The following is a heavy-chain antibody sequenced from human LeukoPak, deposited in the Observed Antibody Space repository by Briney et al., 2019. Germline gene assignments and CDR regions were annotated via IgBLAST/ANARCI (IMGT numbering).Heavy chain of an antibody. CDR1: GFTFGSYS. Sequence: GGSLRLSCAGSGFTFGSYSMNWVRHAPGKGLEWVSAISGSGGSTYYADSVKGRFTISRDNSKNTLYLQMNSLRAEDTAVYYCAKVFNQLLSSYYYYMDVWGKGTTVTVSS. D-gene: IGHD2-2*01. V-gene: IGHV3-23*01. J-gene: IGHJ6*03. CDR2: ISGSGGST. CDR3: AKVFNQLLSSYYYYMDV.